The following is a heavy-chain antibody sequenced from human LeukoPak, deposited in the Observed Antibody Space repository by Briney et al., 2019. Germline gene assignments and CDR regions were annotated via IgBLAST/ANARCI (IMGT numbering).Heavy chain of an antibody. CDR2: FDPEGGET. D-gene: IGHD5-18*01. Sequence: ASVKVSCKVSGYTLTELSMHWVRQAPGKGLEWMGGFDPEGGETIYAQKFQGRVTMTEDTSTDTAYMELSSLRSEDTAVYYCATEFGYSYGRDIWGQGTMVTVSS. V-gene: IGHV1-24*01. J-gene: IGHJ3*02. CDR3: ATEFGYSYGRDI. CDR1: GYTLTELS.